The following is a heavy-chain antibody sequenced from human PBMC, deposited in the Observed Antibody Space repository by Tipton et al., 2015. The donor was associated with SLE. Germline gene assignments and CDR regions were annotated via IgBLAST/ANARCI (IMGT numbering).Heavy chain of an antibody. Sequence: QLVQSGAEVKKPGASVKVSCTASGYTFTDFGINWVRQAPGQGLEWMGIISAYNVYTNYAQKFQGRVTATTDTSTSTAYMELRSLRSDDTAVYYCARAITQWELLGNIDYWGQGTLVTVSS. J-gene: IGHJ4*02. CDR3: ARAITQWELLGNIDY. V-gene: IGHV1-18*01. D-gene: IGHD1-26*01. CDR1: GYTFTDFG. CDR2: ISAYNVYT.